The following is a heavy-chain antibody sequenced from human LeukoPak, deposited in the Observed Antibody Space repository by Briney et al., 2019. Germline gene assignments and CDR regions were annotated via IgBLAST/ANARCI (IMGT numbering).Heavy chain of an antibody. CDR2: IIPILGIA. D-gene: IGHD3-22*01. J-gene: IGHJ4*02. CDR1: GGTFSSYA. V-gene: IGHV1-69*04. CDR3: ARTPKYYYDSSGSNFLFDY. Sequence: SVKVSCKASGGTFSSYAISWVRQAPGQGLEWMGRIIPILGIANYAQKFQGRVTITADKSTSTAYMELSSLRSEDTAVYYCARTPKYYYDSSGSNFLFDYWGQGTLVTVSS.